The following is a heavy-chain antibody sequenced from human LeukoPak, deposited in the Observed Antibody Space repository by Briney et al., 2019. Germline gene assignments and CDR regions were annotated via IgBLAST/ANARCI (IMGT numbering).Heavy chain of an antibody. CDR3: ARRSSSWYYFDY. Sequence: TSETLSLTCTVSGGSISSYYWSWIRQHPGKGLEWIGYIYYSGSTYYNPSLKSRVTISVDTSKNQFSLKLSSVTAADTAVYYCARRSSSWYYFDYWGQGTLVTVSS. J-gene: IGHJ4*02. V-gene: IGHV4-59*06. CDR2: IYYSGST. CDR1: GGSISSYY. D-gene: IGHD6-13*01.